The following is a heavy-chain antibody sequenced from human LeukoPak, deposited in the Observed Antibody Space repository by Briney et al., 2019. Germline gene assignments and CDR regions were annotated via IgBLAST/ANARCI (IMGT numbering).Heavy chain of an antibody. CDR3: ATVPNSISWYVGGFDI. D-gene: IGHD6-13*01. J-gene: IGHJ3*02. CDR2: ISYDGSNK. Sequence: PGGSLRLSCAAPGFTFSSYAMHWVRQAPGKGLEWVAVISYDGSNKYYADSVKGRFTISRDNSKNTLYLQMNSLRAEDTAVYYCATVPNSISWYVGGFDIWGQGTMVTVSS. CDR1: GFTFSSYA. V-gene: IGHV3-30-3*01.